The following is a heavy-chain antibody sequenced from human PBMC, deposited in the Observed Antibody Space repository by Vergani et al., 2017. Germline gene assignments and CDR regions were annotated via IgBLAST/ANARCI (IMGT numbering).Heavy chain of an antibody. Sequence: QVQLQESGPGLVKPSQTLSLTCTVSGGSISSGGYYWSWIRQHPGKGLEWIGYIYYSGSTYYNPSLKSRVTISVDTSKNQFSLKLSSVTAADTAVDYCAREGLRWLHKGGDWFDPWGQGTLVTVSS. CDR3: AREGLRWLHKGGDWFDP. CDR2: IYYSGST. CDR1: GGSISSGGYY. V-gene: IGHV4-31*03. J-gene: IGHJ5*02. D-gene: IGHD5-24*01.